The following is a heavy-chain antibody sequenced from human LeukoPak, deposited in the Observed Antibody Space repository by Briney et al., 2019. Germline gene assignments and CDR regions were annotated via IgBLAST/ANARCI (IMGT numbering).Heavy chain of an antibody. J-gene: IGHJ2*01. V-gene: IGHV4-4*07. D-gene: IGHD7-27*01. CDR1: GCSISNYY. Sequence: PSETLSLTCTVSGCSISNYYWSWIRQPAGKGLEWIGRINTSGSTNYNPSLKSRVTISVDTSKNHFSLELSSVAAADTAVYYCARRPGDWYFDLWGRGTLVSVSS. CDR3: ARRPGDWYFDL. CDR2: INTSGST.